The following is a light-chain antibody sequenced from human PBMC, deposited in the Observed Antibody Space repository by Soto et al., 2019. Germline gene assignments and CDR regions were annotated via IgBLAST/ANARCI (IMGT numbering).Light chain of an antibody. CDR3: QQYYSTPYT. CDR1: QSVFSSANSKNF. CDR2: WAS. Sequence: DIVMTQSPDSLAVSLGETATINCKSSQSVFSSANSKNFLAWYQQRPGQSPNLLIYWASTRESGVPHRFSGSGSGTDFTLTISSLQAEDVAVYYCQQYYSTPYTVGQGTKLEIK. J-gene: IGKJ2*01. V-gene: IGKV4-1*01.